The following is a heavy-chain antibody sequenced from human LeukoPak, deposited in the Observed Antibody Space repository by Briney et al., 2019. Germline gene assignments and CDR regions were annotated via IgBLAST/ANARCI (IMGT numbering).Heavy chain of an antibody. D-gene: IGHD3-9*01. Sequence: SETLSLTCTVSGYSISSGYYWGWIRQPPGKGLEWIGSIYHSGSTYYNPSLKSRVTISVDTSKNQFSLKLRSVTAADTAVYYCAKSTGYQEDFDYWGQGTLVTVSS. CDR1: GYSISSGYY. CDR3: AKSTGYQEDFDY. V-gene: IGHV4-38-2*02. J-gene: IGHJ4*02. CDR2: IYHSGST.